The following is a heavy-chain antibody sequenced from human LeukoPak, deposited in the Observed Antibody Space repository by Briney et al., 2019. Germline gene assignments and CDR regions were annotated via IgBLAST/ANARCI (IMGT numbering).Heavy chain of an antibody. CDR2: IYYSGST. Sequence: SQTLSLTCTVSGGSISSGGYYWSWIRQHPGKGLEWIGYIYYSGSTYYNPSLKSRVTISVDTSKNQFSLKLSSVTAADTAVYYCARVSRRPSWVQLYGSGSYGYWGQGTLVTVSS. CDR3: ARVSRRPSWVQLYGSGSYGY. V-gene: IGHV4-31*03. D-gene: IGHD3-10*01. J-gene: IGHJ4*02. CDR1: GGSISSGGYY.